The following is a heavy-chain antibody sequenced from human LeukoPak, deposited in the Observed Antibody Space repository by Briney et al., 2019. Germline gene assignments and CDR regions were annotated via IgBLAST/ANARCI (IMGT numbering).Heavy chain of an antibody. CDR3: AKGSYYDSSGSFYFDY. V-gene: IGHV3-23*01. D-gene: IGHD3-22*01. J-gene: IGHJ4*02. CDR1: GFTFSSYA. Sequence: GGSLRLSCAASGFTFSSYAMSWVRQAPGKGLEWVSGISGSGDNTYYADSVKGRFTISRDDSKNTLYVQVNSLGTEDTAAYYCAKGSYYDSSGSFYFDYWGQGTLVTVSS. CDR2: ISGSGDNT.